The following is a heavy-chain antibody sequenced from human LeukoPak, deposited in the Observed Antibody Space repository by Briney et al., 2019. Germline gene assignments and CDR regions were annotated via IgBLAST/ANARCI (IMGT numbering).Heavy chain of an antibody. CDR2: INSDGSST. CDR1: GFTFSSYW. Sequence: PGGSLRLSCAASGFTFSSYWMHWVRQAPGKGLVWVSRINSDGSSTSYADSVKGRFTISRDNAKNTLYLQMNSLRAEDTAVYYCAMAPHHWPRRFDYWGQGTLVTVSS. CDR3: AMAPHHWPRRFDY. V-gene: IGHV3-74*01. J-gene: IGHJ4*02. D-gene: IGHD1-1*01.